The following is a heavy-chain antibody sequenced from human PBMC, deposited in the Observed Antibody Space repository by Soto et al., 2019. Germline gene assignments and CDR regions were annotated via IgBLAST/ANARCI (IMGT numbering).Heavy chain of an antibody. CDR2: LYWNDDK. CDR3: AHRPVNWGGELFNWFEP. D-gene: IGHD1-26*01. CDR1: GFSLTSGEG. V-gene: IGHV2-5*01. Sequence: QITLRESGPTLVKPTQTLTLTCTFSGFSLTSGEGVGWIRQPPGKALEWLAALYWNDDKRYSPSLQNRLTIAKDTSKNQVVLTMTNMDPVDTATYFCAHRPVNWGGELFNWFEPWGQGTLVTVSS. J-gene: IGHJ5*02.